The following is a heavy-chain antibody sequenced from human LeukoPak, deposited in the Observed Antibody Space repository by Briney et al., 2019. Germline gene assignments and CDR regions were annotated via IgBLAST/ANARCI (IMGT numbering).Heavy chain of an antibody. CDR2: IIPILGIA. J-gene: IGHJ5*02. CDR3: ARDWDNYYDSSGYPRRNWFDP. D-gene: IGHD3-22*01. CDR1: GGTFSSYA. Sequence: ASVKVSCKASGGTFSSYAISWVRQAPGQGLEWMGRIIPILGIANYAQKFQGRVTITADKSTSTAYMELSSLRSEDTAVYYCARDWDNYYDSSGYPRRNWFDPWGQGTLVTVSS. V-gene: IGHV1-69*04.